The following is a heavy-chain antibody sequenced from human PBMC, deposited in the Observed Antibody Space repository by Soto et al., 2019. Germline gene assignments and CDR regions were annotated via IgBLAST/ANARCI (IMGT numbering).Heavy chain of an antibody. D-gene: IGHD6-13*01. CDR1: GGSISSGGYY. Sequence: PSETLSLTCTVSGGSISSGGYYWSWIRQHPGKGLEWIGYIYYSGSTYYNPSLKSRVTISVDTSKNQFSLKLSSVTAADTAVYYCARGIAAAGVPPFDYWGQGTLVTVSS. CDR2: IYYSGST. J-gene: IGHJ4*02. CDR3: ARGIAAAGVPPFDY. V-gene: IGHV4-31*03.